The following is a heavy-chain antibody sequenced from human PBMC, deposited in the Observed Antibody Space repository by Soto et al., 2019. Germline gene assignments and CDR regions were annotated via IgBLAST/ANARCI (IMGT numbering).Heavy chain of an antibody. D-gene: IGHD2-15*01. CDR3: AKAVVGAIFIIDY. CDR1: KFTFSSYA. CDR2: IRGSGGST. V-gene: IGHV3-23*01. J-gene: IGHJ4*02. Sequence: GGSLRLSCAASKFTFSSYAMSWVRQAPGEGLEWVSTIRGSGGSTYYADSVKGRFTISRDNSKNTLYLQMNSLRAEDTAVYYCAKAVVGAIFIIDYWGQGILVTVSS.